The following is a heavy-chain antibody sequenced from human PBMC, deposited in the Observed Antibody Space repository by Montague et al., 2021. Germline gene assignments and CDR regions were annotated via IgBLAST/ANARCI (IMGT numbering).Heavy chain of an antibody. V-gene: IGHV3-74*01. Sequence: SLRLSCAASGFSFSSYWMHWVRQAPGKGLLWVSRITLDGSSTTFADSVKGRFTTSRDNAKATLYLQMNSLRVEDTAVYCCARNLASAAPGAFDIWGQGTMVTVSS. CDR1: GFSFSSYW. D-gene: IGHD6-13*01. J-gene: IGHJ3*02. CDR2: ITLDGSST. CDR3: ARNLASAAPGAFDI.